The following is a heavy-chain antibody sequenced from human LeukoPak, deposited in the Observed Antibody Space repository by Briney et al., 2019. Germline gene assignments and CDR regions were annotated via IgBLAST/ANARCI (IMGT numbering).Heavy chain of an antibody. CDR1: GFTFSSYG. CDR3: ARDFELSH. CDR2: IWYDVSSK. Sequence: PGGSLRLSCAASGFTFSSYGMHWVRQAPGKGLEWVALIWYDVSSKHYADSVRGRFTISRDNSKNTLYLQMNSLRAEDTAVYYCARDFELSHWGQGTLVTVSS. V-gene: IGHV3-33*01. J-gene: IGHJ4*02. D-gene: IGHD3-16*02.